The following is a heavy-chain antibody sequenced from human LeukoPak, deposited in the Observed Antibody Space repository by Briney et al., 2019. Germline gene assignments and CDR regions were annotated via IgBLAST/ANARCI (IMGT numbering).Heavy chain of an antibody. D-gene: IGHD6-13*01. CDR3: ARTIAAAETNQWFDP. J-gene: IGHJ5*02. CDR2: IYHSGST. Sequence: SETLSLTCTVSGASISADYWSWIRQLPGEGLEWIGYIYHSGSTSYNPSLKSRVTISVDTSKNQFSLRLSSVTAADTAVYYCARTIAAAETNQWFDPWGQGTLVTVSS. V-gene: IGHV4-59*01. CDR1: GASISADY.